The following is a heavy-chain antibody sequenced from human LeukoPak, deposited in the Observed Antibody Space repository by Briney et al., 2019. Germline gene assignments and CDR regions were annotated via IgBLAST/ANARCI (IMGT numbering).Heavy chain of an antibody. CDR2: IKQDGSET. CDR3: AITVDCRATTDCYSYFHH. CDR1: GFTFRSYW. J-gene: IGHJ1*01. V-gene: IGHV3-7*01. D-gene: IGHD2-21*02. Sequence: PGGSLRLSCAASGFTFRSYWMTWVRQYPGKGLEWVANIKQDGSETYYADSVKGRFTISRDNAKRSLYLQVNSLRAEDTAVYYCAITVDCRATTDCYSYFHHWGQGTLVTVSS.